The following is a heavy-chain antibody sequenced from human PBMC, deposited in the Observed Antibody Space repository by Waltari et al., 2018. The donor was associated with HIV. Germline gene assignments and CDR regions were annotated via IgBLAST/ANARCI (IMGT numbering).Heavy chain of an antibody. CDR3: ARVLIGADNSFDF. CDR1: GYNFGSYW. V-gene: IGHV5-51*01. Sequence: EVQLVQSGPAVKKPGESAKVSCRISGYNFGSYWIGWVRQMSGKGLEWMGIIYPGDSETRYNPSFQGKVTISADTSINTAYLQWHRLQASDTAVYYCARVLIGADNSFDFWGQGTMVTVSS. D-gene: IGHD2-21*01. J-gene: IGHJ3*01. CDR2: IYPGDSET.